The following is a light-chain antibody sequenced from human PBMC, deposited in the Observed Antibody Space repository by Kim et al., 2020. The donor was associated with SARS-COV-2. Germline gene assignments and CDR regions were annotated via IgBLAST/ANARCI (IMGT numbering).Light chain of an antibody. Sequence: APGEEATPSCRASQSVRSNFSCCQQQPGQAPRRRIDGASTRPTGMPARFSGGRCGTGFSLIISSLQSEDVAADFCQQYDNGPPWTFGQGTRVDIK. CDR3: QQYDNGPPWT. CDR1: QSVRSN. V-gene: IGKV3-15*01. CDR2: GAS. J-gene: IGKJ1*01.